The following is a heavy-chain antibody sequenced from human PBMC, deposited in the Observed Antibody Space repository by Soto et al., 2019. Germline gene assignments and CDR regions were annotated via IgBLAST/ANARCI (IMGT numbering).Heavy chain of an antibody. CDR3: ARPWGHYYYYYYMDV. V-gene: IGHV3-21*01. CDR2: IRSSSSYI. CDR1: GFTFSSYS. J-gene: IGHJ6*03. Sequence: EVQLVESGGGVVKPGGSLSLSCAASGFTFSSYSMNCVRQAPGKGLEWVSSIRSSSSYIYYADSVKCRFIISRDNAKNSLSLQTTTLRAEDTAVYYCARPWGHYYYYYYMDVWGKGTTVTVSS. D-gene: IGHD7-27*01.